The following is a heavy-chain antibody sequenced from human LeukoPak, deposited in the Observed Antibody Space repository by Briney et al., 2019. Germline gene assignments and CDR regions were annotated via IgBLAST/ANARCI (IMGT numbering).Heavy chain of an antibody. Sequence: AGGSLRLSCAASGFTFSSYAMSWVRQAPGKGLEWVSAISGSGGSTYYADSVKGRFTISRDNSKNTLYLQMNSLRAEDTAVYYCAKAGYYDILTGYYYYFDYWGQGTLVTVSS. J-gene: IGHJ4*02. D-gene: IGHD3-9*01. CDR3: AKAGYYDILTGYYYYFDY. V-gene: IGHV3-23*01. CDR1: GFTFSSYA. CDR2: ISGSGGST.